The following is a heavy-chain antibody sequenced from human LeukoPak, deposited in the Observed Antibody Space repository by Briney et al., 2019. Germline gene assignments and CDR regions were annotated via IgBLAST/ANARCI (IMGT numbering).Heavy chain of an antibody. D-gene: IGHD5-24*01. CDR2: INWNGGST. CDR3: VREGMAGRGLFDY. V-gene: IGHV3-20*04. Sequence: PGGSLRLSCAASGFTFSSYSMNWVRQAPGKGLEWVSRINWNGGSTSYGDSVKGRFTISRDNAKNSLYLQMNSLRVEDTALYYCVREGMAGRGLFDYWGQGTLVTVSS. CDR1: GFTFSSYS. J-gene: IGHJ4*02.